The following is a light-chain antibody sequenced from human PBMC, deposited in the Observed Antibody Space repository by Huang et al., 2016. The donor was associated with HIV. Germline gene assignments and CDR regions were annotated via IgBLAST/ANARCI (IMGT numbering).Light chain of an antibody. CDR2: DAS. J-gene: IGKJ2*01. CDR3: QQYGDSSYS. CDR1: QTVRNVF. Sequence: EIVLTQSPATLYLSPGERATLSCVATQTVRNVFLAWFQQKPGLAPRLLIDDASGRATGILDRFSGIGSGTDFTLTINRLEPEDFAVYYCQQYGDSSYSVGQGTKLQIK. V-gene: IGKV3D-20*01.